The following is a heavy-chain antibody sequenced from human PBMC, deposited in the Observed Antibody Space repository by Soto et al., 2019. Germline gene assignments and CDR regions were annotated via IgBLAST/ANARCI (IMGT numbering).Heavy chain of an antibody. D-gene: IGHD3-10*01. J-gene: IGHJ4*02. V-gene: IGHV3-7*03. Sequence: QPGGSLRLSCAASGFTFSNFWMSWVRQAPGKGLEWVANIKQDGSEKYYVDSVKGRFTISRDNAKNSLFLQMNSLRAEDTAVYYCARDLPMPRGLFDYWGQGTLVTVSS. CDR2: IKQDGSEK. CDR3: ARDLPMPRGLFDY. CDR1: GFTFSNFW.